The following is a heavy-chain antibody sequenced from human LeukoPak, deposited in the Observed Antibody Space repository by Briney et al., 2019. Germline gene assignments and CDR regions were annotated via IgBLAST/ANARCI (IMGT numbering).Heavy chain of an antibody. CDR3: VQEGPRGLAFDI. V-gene: IGHV3-21*04. Sequence: GGSLRLSCAASGFTFSSYSMNWVRQAPGKGLEWVSSISSSSSYIYYADSVKGRFTISRDNAKNSLYLQMNSLRAEDTAVYYCVQEGPRGLAFDIWGQGTKVTVSS. CDR1: GFTFSSYS. J-gene: IGHJ3*02. CDR2: ISSSSSYI.